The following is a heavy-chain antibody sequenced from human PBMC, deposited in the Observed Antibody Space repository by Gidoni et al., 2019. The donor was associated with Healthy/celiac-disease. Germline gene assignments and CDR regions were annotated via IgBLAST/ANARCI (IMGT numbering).Heavy chain of an antibody. CDR3: ARDRGGSYRGGLDY. Sequence: QVQLQELGPGLVKPSETLSLTCTVSGCSIRSYYWSLIRQPPGKGLEWIGYIYYSGSTNDNPSLKSRVTISVETSKNQFSLKRSSVTAADTAVYYCARDRGGSYRGGLDYWGQGTLVTVSS. CDR2: IYYSGST. CDR1: GCSIRSYY. J-gene: IGHJ4*02. D-gene: IGHD1-26*01. V-gene: IGHV4-59*01.